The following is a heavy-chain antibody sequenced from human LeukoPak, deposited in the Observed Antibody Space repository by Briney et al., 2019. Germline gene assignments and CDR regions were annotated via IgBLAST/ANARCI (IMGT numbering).Heavy chain of an antibody. CDR2: INPSGGST. Sequence: ASVKVSCKASGYTFTTYYMHWVRQAPGQGLEWMGIINPSGGSTRYAQKLQGRVTMTRDTSTSTVYMELSSLIYEDTAVYYCASYHHRDFGDYYGMDVWGQGTTVTVSS. CDR3: ASYHHRDFGDYYGMDV. J-gene: IGHJ6*02. CDR1: GYTFTTYY. D-gene: IGHD4-17*01. V-gene: IGHV1-46*04.